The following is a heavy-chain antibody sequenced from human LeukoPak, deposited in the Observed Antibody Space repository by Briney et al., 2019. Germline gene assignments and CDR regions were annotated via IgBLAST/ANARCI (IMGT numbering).Heavy chain of an antibody. D-gene: IGHD3-10*01. V-gene: IGHV4-34*01. Sequence: PETLSLTCAVYGGSFSGYYWSWIRQPPGKGLEWIGEINHSGSTNYNPSLKSRVTISVDTSKNQFSLKLSSVTAADTAVYYCARGRTMVRGVSKRIWMDVWGQGTTVTVSS. CDR1: GGSFSGYY. CDR3: ARGRTMVRGVSKRIWMDV. CDR2: INHSGST. J-gene: IGHJ6*02.